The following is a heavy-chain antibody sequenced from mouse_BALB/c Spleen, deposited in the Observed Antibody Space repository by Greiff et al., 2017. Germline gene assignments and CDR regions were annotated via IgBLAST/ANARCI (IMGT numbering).Heavy chain of an antibody. CDR3: ARDLFGSAWFAY. J-gene: IGHJ3*01. Sequence: VKLVESGPGLVAPSQSLSITCTVSGFSLTSYGVHWVRQPPGKGLEWLGVIWAGGSTNYNSALMSRLSISKDNSKSQVFLKMNSLQTDDTAMYYCARDLFGSAWFAYWGQGTLVTVSA. V-gene: IGHV2-9*02. D-gene: IGHD2-2*01. CDR1: GFSLTSYG. CDR2: IWAGGST.